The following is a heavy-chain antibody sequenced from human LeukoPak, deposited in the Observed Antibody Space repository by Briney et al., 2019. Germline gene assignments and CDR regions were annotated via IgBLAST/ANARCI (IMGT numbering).Heavy chain of an antibody. V-gene: IGHV4-34*01. D-gene: IGHD2-15*01. CDR3: ARAPRSGRDY. Sequence: PSETLSLTCAVYGGSFSGYYWSWIRQPPGKGLEWIGEINHSGSTNYNPSLKSRVTISVDTSKNQFSLKLSSVTAADTAVYYCARAPRSGRDYWGQGTLVTVSS. CDR2: INHSGST. J-gene: IGHJ4*02. CDR1: GGSFSGYY.